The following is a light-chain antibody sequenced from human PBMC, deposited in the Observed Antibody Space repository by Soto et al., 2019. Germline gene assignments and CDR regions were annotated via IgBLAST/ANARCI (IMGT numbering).Light chain of an antibody. CDR3: QQYNNWPFS. CDR2: DVS. Sequence: EILMTQSRGTLSMSPGERATLSCRAAQGVTTNFAWYQQKSGQSPGLLIYDVSNRATGVPARFSGSWSETDFTLTISGLRSEDSAVYLCQQYNNWPFSFGQGKRLEIK. V-gene: IGKV3-15*01. J-gene: IGKJ5*01. CDR1: QGVTTN.